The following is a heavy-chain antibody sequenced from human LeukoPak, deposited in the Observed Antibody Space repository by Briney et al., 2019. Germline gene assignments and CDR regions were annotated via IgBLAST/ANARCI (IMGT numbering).Heavy chain of an antibody. CDR3: ARDGPFGSSSDDYYYYMDV. J-gene: IGHJ6*03. CDR2: IYTSGST. CDR1: GGSISSYY. V-gene: IGHV4-4*07. D-gene: IGHD6-6*01. Sequence: PSETLSLTCTVSGGSISSYYWSWIRQPAGKGLEWIGRIYTSGSTNYNPSLKSRVTMSVDTSKNQFSLKLSPVTAADTAVYYCARDGPFGSSSDDYYYYMDVWGKGTTVTVSS.